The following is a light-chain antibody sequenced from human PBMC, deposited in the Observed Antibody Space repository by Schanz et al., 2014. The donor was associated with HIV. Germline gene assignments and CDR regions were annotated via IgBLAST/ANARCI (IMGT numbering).Light chain of an antibody. CDR1: QSISSW. J-gene: IGKJ2*01. CDR3: QQTYNSPYT. Sequence: DIQMTQSPSTLSASVGDRVTITCRASQSISSWLAWYQQKPGKAPKLLIYAASSLQSGVPSRFSGSGYGTDFTLNISCLQPEDFAIYYCQQTYNSPYTFGRGTKLDMK. V-gene: IGKV1-5*01. CDR2: AAS.